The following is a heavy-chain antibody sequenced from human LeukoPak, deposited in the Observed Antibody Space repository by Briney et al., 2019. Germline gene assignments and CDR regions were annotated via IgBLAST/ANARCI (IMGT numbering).Heavy chain of an antibody. Sequence: ASVRVSSKASGYSFTGYYMHWVRQAPGQGLEWMGWINPNTGGTNYAQKFQGRVTMTRDTSISTAYMDLRRLRSDDTAVYYCARDRASVVAGTQANWARRTLVTVSS. CDR3: ARDRASVVAGTQAN. J-gene: IGHJ4*02. V-gene: IGHV1-2*02. CDR1: GYSFTGYY. CDR2: INPNTGGT. D-gene: IGHD6-19*01.